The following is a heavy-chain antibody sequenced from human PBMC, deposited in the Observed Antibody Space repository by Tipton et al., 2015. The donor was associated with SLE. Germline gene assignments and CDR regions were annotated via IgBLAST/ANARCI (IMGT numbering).Heavy chain of an antibody. CDR2: IGGNGRTV. CDR1: GFSFSDYY. D-gene: IGHD4-17*01. V-gene: IGHV3-11*04. Sequence: SLRLSCVASGFSFSDYYMSWIRQAPGKGLVWLSYIGGNGRTVYYADSVKGRFTVSRDNSYNTLYLQMNSLRVEDTAVYYCARAASDYDCTTTSCYFDYWGQGTLVTGSS. CDR3: ARAASDYDCTTTSCYFDY. J-gene: IGHJ4*02.